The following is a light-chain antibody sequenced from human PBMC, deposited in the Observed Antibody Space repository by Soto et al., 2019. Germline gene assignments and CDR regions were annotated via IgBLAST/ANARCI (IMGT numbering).Light chain of an antibody. CDR3: QQCGSSPWT. CDR2: TVS. J-gene: IGKJ1*01. V-gene: IGKV3-20*01. CDR1: QTISSNF. Sequence: DIVLTQYPATLSLSPGETATLSCRASQTISSNFLAWYQQKPGQAPRLLIYTVSTRATGIPDRFSGSGSGTDFTLTISRLEPDDFAVYYCQQCGSSPWTFGQGTMVDIK.